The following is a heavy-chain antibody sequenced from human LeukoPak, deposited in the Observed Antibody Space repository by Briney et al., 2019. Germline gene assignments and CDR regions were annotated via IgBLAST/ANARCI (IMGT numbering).Heavy chain of an antibody. J-gene: IGHJ3*02. V-gene: IGHV3-66*01. D-gene: IGHD2-2*01. CDR2: IYSGGST. Sequence: GGSLRLSCAASGFTVSSNYMSWVRQAPGKGLEWVSVIYSGGSTYYADSVKGRFTISRDNSKNTLYLQMNSLRAEDTAVYYCARDDIVVPDDAFDIWGQGTMVTVSS. CDR1: GFTVSSNY. CDR3: ARDDIVVPDDAFDI.